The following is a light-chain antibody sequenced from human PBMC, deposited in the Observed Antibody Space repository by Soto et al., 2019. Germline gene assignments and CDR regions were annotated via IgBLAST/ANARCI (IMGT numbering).Light chain of an antibody. J-gene: IGKJ4*02. CDR2: AAS. CDR3: QQVDSHPLT. Sequence: TQSPSSPSASVGDRVTNNFRASERLRGSLAWYQQNAGKASKLLLYAASSLQSGVPSRFSGSGSGTDFTLTISSLQPEDFATYYCQQVDSHPLTFGGGTKVDIK. V-gene: IGKV1-9*01. CDR1: ERLRGS.